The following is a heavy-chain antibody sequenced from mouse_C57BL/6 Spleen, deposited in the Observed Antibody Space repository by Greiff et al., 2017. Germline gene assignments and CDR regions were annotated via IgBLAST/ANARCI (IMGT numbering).Heavy chain of an antibody. CDR1: GFTFSDYG. CDR2: ISSGSSTI. Sequence: EVKLMESGGGLVKPGGSLKLSCAASGFTFSDYGMHWVRQAPEKGLEWVAYISSGSSTIYYADTVKGRFTISRDNAKNTLFLQMTSLRSEDTAMYYCARSHYGNYAWFAYWGQGTLVTVSA. V-gene: IGHV5-17*01. J-gene: IGHJ3*01. D-gene: IGHD2-1*01. CDR3: ARSHYGNYAWFAY.